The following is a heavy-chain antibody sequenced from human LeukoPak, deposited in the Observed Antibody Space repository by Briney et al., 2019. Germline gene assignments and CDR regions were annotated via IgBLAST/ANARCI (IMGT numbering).Heavy chain of an antibody. CDR1: GGSISSGDYY. Sequence: PSETLSLTCTVSGGSISSGDYYWSWIRQPPGKGLEWIGYIYYSGSTYYNPSLKSRVTISVDTSKNQFSLKLSSVTAADTAVYHCARSEPTYYYDSSGYTAFDIWGQGTMVTVSS. CDR2: IYYSGST. V-gene: IGHV4-30-4*01. J-gene: IGHJ3*02. CDR3: ARSEPTYYYDSSGYTAFDI. D-gene: IGHD3-22*01.